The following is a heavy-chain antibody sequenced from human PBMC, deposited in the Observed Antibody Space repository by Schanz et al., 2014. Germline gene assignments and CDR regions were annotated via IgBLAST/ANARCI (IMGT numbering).Heavy chain of an antibody. V-gene: IGHV3-21*01. CDR2: ISSSSSYI. J-gene: IGHJ4*02. Sequence: EVQLVESGGGLVKPGGSLRLSCAASGFTFSSYGMNWVRQAPGKGLEWVSYISSSSSYIYYADSMKGRFTISRDNAKNSLYLQMNSLRAEDTAVYYCARDKGGYYPFDYWGQGTLVTVSS. D-gene: IGHD3-3*01. CDR3: ARDKGGYYPFDY. CDR1: GFTFSSYG.